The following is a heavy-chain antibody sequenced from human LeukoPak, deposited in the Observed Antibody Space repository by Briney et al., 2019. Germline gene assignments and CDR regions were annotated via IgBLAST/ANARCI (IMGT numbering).Heavy chain of an antibody. D-gene: IGHD3-3*01. CDR3: ARERERFLNL. CDR1: GFTFSSHG. V-gene: IGHV3-23*01. CDR2: ISPNGVIT. Sequence: GGSLRLSCAASGFTFSSHGMNWVRQAPGKGLEWVSGISPNGVITYYADSVKGRFTISRDNSKNTLYLEMNSLRAEDTAVYYCARERERFLNLWGQGTLVTVSS. J-gene: IGHJ4*02.